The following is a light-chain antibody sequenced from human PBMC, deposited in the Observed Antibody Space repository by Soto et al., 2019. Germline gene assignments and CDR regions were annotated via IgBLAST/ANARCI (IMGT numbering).Light chain of an antibody. Sequence: QSALTQPASVSGSPGQSITISCTGTSSDVGGYNYVSWYQQHPGKAPKLMIYDVSNRPSGVANRFSGSKSGNTASLTISGLPAEDEADYYCSSYTSSSTLEAVFGGGTKLTVL. CDR2: DVS. CDR1: SSDVGGYNY. J-gene: IGLJ2*01. V-gene: IGLV2-14*01. CDR3: SSYTSSSTLEAV.